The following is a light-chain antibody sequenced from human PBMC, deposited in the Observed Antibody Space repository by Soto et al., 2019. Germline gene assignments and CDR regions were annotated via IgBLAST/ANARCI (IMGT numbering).Light chain of an antibody. J-gene: IGKJ4*01. CDR1: QSINRN. V-gene: IGKV3D-15*01. CDR3: QQYHDWPPLT. Sequence: EIIMTQSPATRSVSPGERATLSCRASQSINRNLAWYQQKPGQAPRLLFYGASSRATGVPDRFSVSGSGTDFTLTISRLEPEDFAVYYCQQYHDWPPLTFGGGTKVDIK. CDR2: GAS.